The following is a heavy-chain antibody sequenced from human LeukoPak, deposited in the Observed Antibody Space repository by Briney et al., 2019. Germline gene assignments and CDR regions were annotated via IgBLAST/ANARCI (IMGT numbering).Heavy chain of an antibody. Sequence: GGSLRLSCAASGFSFTTYWMGWVRQAPGKGLEWVANINQDESSQYYVDAVRGRFTISRDNAKNSLYLQMNSLRAEDTAVYYCARLLVYNSGGEAFDHWGQGTLVTVSS. CDR2: INQDESSQ. CDR1: GFSFTTYW. J-gene: IGHJ4*02. V-gene: IGHV3-7*01. CDR3: ARLLVYNSGGEAFDH. D-gene: IGHD1-20*01.